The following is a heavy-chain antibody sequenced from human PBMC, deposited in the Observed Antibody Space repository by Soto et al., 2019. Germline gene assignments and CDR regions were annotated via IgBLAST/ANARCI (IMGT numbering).Heavy chain of an antibody. CDR1: GFTFSSYA. D-gene: IGHD1-26*01. CDR3: AREVGATGFDY. CDR2: ISYDGSNK. J-gene: IGHJ4*02. Sequence: QVQLVESGGGVVQPGRSLRLSCAASGFTFSSYAMHWVRQAPGKGLEWVAVISYDGSNKYYADSVKGRFTISRDNSKNTLYLQMNSLRAEDTAVYCCAREVGATGFDYWGQGTLVTVSS. V-gene: IGHV3-30-3*01.